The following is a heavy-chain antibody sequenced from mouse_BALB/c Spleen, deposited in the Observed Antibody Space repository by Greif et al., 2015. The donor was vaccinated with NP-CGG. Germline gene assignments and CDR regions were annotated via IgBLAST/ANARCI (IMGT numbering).Heavy chain of an antibody. CDR1: GYAFTNYL. Sequence: VQLQQSGAELVRPGTSVKVSCKASGYAFTNYLIEWVKQRPGQGLEWIGVINPGSGGTNYNEKFKGKATLTADKSSSTAYMQLSSLTSDDSAVYFCARERTGSWFAYWGQGTLVTVSA. CDR2: INPGSGGT. CDR3: ARERTGSWFAY. J-gene: IGHJ3*01. V-gene: IGHV1-54*01.